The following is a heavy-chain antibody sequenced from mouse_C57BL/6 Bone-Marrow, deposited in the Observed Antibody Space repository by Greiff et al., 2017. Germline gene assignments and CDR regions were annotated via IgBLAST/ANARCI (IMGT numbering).Heavy chain of an antibody. V-gene: IGHV5-15*01. D-gene: IGHD1-1*02. Sequence: EVKLQESGGGLVQPGGSLKLSCAASGFTFSDYGMAWVRQAPRKGPEWVAFISNLAYSIYYADTVTGRFTISRENAKNTLYLEMSSLRSEDTAMYYCARQGLWYAMDYWGQGTSVTVSS. CDR2: ISNLAYSI. J-gene: IGHJ4*01. CDR1: GFTFSDYG. CDR3: ARQGLWYAMDY.